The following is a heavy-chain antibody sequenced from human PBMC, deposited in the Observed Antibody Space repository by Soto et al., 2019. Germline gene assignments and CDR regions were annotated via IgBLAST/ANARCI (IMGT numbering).Heavy chain of an antibody. V-gene: IGHV4-34*01. CDR3: ARAERGTATTVVDAFDI. D-gene: IGHD1-1*01. CDR1: GGFVTSGSYY. Sequence: QVQLQQWGAGLLKPSETLSPTCAVYGGFVTSGSYYWSWIRQPPGKGLEWIGEMSHSGGTHFNPSLKSRVTISVDTSKNQFTLKMSSVTAADTALYYCARAERGTATTVVDAFDIWGPGTMVTVSS. J-gene: IGHJ3*02. CDR2: MSHSGGT.